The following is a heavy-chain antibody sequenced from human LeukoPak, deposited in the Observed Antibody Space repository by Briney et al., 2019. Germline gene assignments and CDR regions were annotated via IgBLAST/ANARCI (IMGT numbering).Heavy chain of an antibody. CDR3: ARAQQLVPGLNYYYYGMDV. J-gene: IGHJ6*02. Sequence: GASVKVSCKASGYTFTGHYMYRVRQAPGQGLEWMGWINPNSGGTNYAQKFQGRVTMTRDTSISTAYMELSRLRSDDTAVYYCARAQQLVPGLNYYYYGMDVWGQGTTVTVSS. D-gene: IGHD6-13*01. V-gene: IGHV1-2*02. CDR2: INPNSGGT. CDR1: GYTFTGHY.